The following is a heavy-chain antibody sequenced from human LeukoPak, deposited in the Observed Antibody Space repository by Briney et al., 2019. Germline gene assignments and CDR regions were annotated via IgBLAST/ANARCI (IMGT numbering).Heavy chain of an antibody. CDR3: ARDVSSTPNWEFDY. D-gene: IGHD1-26*01. CDR1: GYSFTDSS. J-gene: IGHJ4*02. Sequence: GASVKVSCKASGYSFTDSSLHWVRQAPGQGLEWMGRINPKSGGTGYAQIFQGRVTMTRDTSINTAYMELSRLRSDDTAVYYCARDVSSTPNWEFDYWGQGTTVTVSS. V-gene: IGHV1-2*06. CDR2: INPKSGGT.